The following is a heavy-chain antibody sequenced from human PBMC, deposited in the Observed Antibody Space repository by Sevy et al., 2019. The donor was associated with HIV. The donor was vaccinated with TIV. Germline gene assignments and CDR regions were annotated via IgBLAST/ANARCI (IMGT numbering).Heavy chain of an antibody. J-gene: IGHJ3*02. CDR2: ISGSGGST. Sequence: GGSLRLSCAASGFTFSSYAMSWVRQAPGKGLEWVSAISGSGGSTYDEVSVNGRFTISRDNSKNTLYLQMNSLRAEDTAVYYCAKNHGLRYFDPSDAFDIWGQGTMVTVSS. V-gene: IGHV3-23*01. CDR3: AKNHGLRYFDPSDAFDI. D-gene: IGHD3-9*01. CDR1: GFTFSSYA.